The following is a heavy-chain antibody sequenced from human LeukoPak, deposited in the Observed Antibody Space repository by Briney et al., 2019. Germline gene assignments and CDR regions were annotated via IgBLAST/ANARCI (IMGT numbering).Heavy chain of an antibody. J-gene: IGHJ6*02. V-gene: IGHV3-23*01. D-gene: IGHD6-13*01. Sequence: GGSLRLSCAASGFSFSSYAMSWVRQAPGKGLEWVSAISGSGGSTYYADSMKGRFTISRDNYKNTLYLQINSLRAEDTAVYYCAKFWGAAGTLNYGMDVWGQGTMVTVSS. CDR2: ISGSGGST. CDR1: GFSFSSYA. CDR3: AKFWGAAGTLNYGMDV.